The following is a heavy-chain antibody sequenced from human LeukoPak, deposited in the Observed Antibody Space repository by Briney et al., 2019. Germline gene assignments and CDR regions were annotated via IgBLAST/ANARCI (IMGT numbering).Heavy chain of an antibody. D-gene: IGHD1-26*01. J-gene: IGHJ5*02. V-gene: IGHV3-73*01. CDR2: IDKEKNSYAT. CDR3: TRDSGTYNWLDP. CDR1: GLTFSGSA. Sequence: GGSLKLSCAASGLTFSGSAIQWVRQSFGKGWEWIGHIDKEKNSYATASAYAVSVEGRFTISRDDSKNMAYLQMTGLKTEDTALYYCTRDSGTYNWLDPWGQGTLVTVSS.